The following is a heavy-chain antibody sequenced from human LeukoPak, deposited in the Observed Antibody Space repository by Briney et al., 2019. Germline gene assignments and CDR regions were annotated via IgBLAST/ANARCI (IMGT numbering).Heavy chain of an antibody. CDR1: GGSITSYY. CDR2: IYHSGST. J-gene: IGHJ4*02. D-gene: IGHD5-18*01. Sequence: PSETLSLTCTVSGGSITSYYWSWIRQPPGKGLEWIGSIYHSGSTYYNPSLKSRVTISVDTSKNQFSLKLSSVTAADTAVYYCARDGVGYSYGYSDYWGQGTLVTVSS. CDR3: ARDGVGYSYGYSDY. V-gene: IGHV4-38-2*02.